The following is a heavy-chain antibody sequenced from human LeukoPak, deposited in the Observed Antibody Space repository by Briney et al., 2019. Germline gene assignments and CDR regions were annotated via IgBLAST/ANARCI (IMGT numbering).Heavy chain of an antibody. CDR2: INHSGST. CDR1: GASFSGYY. J-gene: IGHJ4*02. D-gene: IGHD1-26*01. CDR3: ARVIVGATISPFDY. Sequence: SETLSLTCAVYGASFSGYYRSWIRQPPGKGLEWIGEINHSGSTNYNPSLKSRVTISVDTSKNQFSLKLSSVTAADTAVYYCARVIVGATISPFDYWGQGTLVTVSS. V-gene: IGHV4-34*01.